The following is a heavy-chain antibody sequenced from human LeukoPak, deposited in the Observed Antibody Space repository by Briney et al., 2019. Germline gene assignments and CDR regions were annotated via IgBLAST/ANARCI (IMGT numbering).Heavy chain of an antibody. V-gene: IGHV3-74*01. CDR2: VKGDGTKT. D-gene: IGHD2-2*01. J-gene: IGHJ4*02. CDR3: TRDGAESTPNDY. CDR1: GFTLNDYW. Sequence: GGSLRLSSATSGFTLNDYWIHWVRQAPGKGLYWVSGVKGDGTKTVYADSVKGRFTVSRDNARDALFLQMNSLRAEDSAVYYCTRDGAESTPNDYWGQGTLVTVSS.